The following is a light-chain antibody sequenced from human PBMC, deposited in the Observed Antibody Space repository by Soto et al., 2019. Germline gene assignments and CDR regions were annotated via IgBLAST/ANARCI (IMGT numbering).Light chain of an antibody. V-gene: IGKV1-39*01. J-gene: IGKJ3*01. CDR2: VAS. CDR1: QNIGTF. Sequence: DIQMTQSPSSLSASVGDRVTITCRASQNIGTFLNWYQQRPREAPKLLIFVASTLHSGVPSRFSGSGSGTDFTLNISGLQPEDFATYYCQHSSGVFAFGHGTKVDIK. CDR3: QHSSGVFA.